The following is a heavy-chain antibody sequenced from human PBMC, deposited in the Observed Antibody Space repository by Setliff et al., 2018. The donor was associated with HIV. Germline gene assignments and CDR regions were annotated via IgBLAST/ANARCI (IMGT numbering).Heavy chain of an antibody. D-gene: IGHD7-27*01. CDR1: GFIFSRYE. Sequence: GGSLRLSCAVSGFIFSRYEMNWVRQAPGKGLEWISYISSSYTNYADSVKGRFTISRDNAKNSLYLQMNSLRAEDTAVYYCARGGLGYFYYYYMDVWGKGTTVTAP. CDR2: ISSSYT. V-gene: IGHV3-21*05. J-gene: IGHJ6*03. CDR3: ARGGLGYFYYYYMDV.